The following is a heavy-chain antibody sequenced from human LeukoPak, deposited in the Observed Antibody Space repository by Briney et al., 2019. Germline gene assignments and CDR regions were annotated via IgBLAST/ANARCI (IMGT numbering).Heavy chain of an antibody. Sequence: GGSLRLSCAASGFTVSNYRLHWVRQAPGKGLVWVSRINTDGSSTAYADSVKGRFTISRDNAKNTLYLQMNSLRAEDTAVYYCARGSDYYNTYYFDYWGQGTLVTVSS. CDR2: INTDGSST. D-gene: IGHD5-12*01. V-gene: IGHV3-74*01. CDR1: GFTVSNYR. J-gene: IGHJ4*02. CDR3: ARGSDYYNTYYFDY.